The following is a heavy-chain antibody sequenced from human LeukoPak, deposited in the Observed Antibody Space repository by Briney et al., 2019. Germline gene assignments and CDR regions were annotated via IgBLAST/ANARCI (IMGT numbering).Heavy chain of an antibody. J-gene: IGHJ4*02. V-gene: IGHV4-34*01. D-gene: IGHD3-22*01. Sequence: SETLSLTCAVYGGSFSGYYWSWIRQPPGKGLEWIGEINHSGSTNYNPSLKSRVTISVDTSKNRFSLKLSSVTAADTAVYYCAASPAYYDSSGCWGQGTLVTVSS. CDR2: INHSGST. CDR3: AASPAYYDSSGC. CDR1: GGSFSGYY.